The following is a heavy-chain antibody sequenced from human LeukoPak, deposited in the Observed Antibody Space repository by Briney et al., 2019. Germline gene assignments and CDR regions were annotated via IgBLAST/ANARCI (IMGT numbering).Heavy chain of an antibody. V-gene: IGHV1-2*02. D-gene: IGHD1-26*01. J-gene: IGHJ4*02. Sequence: ASVNVSCKASGYTFTGYYMHWVRQAPGQGLEWMGWINPNSGGTNYAQKFQGRVTMTRDTSISTAYMELSRLRSDDTAVYYCARDPSIVGATTGDYWGQGTLVTVSS. CDR1: GYTFTGYY. CDR3: ARDPSIVGATTGDY. CDR2: INPNSGGT.